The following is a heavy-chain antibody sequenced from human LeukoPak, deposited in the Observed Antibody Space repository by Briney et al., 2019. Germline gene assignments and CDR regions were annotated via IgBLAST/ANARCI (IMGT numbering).Heavy chain of an antibody. Sequence: GASVKVSCKASGYTFTSYDINWVRQATGQGLEWMGWMNPNSNNTGYAQKFQGRVTITRNTSISTAYMELSSLRSEDTAVYYCARGAVAAAGVVDYWGQGTLVTVSS. CDR2: MNPNSNNT. D-gene: IGHD6-13*01. CDR3: ARGAVAAAGVVDY. CDR1: GYTFTSYD. J-gene: IGHJ4*02. V-gene: IGHV1-8*03.